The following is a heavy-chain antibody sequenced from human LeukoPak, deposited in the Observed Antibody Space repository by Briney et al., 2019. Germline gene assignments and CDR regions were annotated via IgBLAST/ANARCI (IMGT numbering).Heavy chain of an antibody. V-gene: IGHV4-61*05. J-gene: IGHJ4*02. Sequence: SETLSLTCTVSGGSISSSSYYWGWIRQPPGKGLEWIGYIYYSGSTNYNPSLKSRVTISVDASKNQFSLKLSSVTAADTAVYYCARSSGYGEYFDYWGQGMLVTVSS. D-gene: IGHD5-12*01. CDR1: GGSISSSSYY. CDR2: IYYSGST. CDR3: ARSSGYGEYFDY.